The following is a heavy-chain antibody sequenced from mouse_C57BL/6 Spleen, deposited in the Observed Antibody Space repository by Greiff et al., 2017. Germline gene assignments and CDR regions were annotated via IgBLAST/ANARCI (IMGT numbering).Heavy chain of an antibody. CDR3: AREGNSSLFDY. V-gene: IGHV5-4*01. CDR1: GFTFSSYA. CDR2: ISDGGSYT. J-gene: IGHJ2*01. Sequence: EVKLVESGGGLVKPGGSLKLSCAASGFTFSSYAMSWVRQTPEKRLEWVATISDGGSYTYYPDNVKGRFTISRDNAKNNLYLHMSHLKSEDTAMYYCAREGNSSLFDYWGQGTTLTVSS. D-gene: IGHD1-1*01.